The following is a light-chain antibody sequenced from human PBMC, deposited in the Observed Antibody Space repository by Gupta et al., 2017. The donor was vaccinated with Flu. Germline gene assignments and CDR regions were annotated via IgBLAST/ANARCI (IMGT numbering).Light chain of an antibody. J-gene: IGKJ4*01. CDR2: GAS. CDR3: HHYGRPHTLT. V-gene: IGKV3-20*01. Sequence: IVLTQSPGTLSLSPGERATFSCRASQNIRSNYLAWYQQKPGQAPRLLIYGASSRATGIPDRVSGSGSGSDFTLTISRLEPEDLAVYECHHYGRPHTLTCGGGTTVEIK. CDR1: QNIRSNY.